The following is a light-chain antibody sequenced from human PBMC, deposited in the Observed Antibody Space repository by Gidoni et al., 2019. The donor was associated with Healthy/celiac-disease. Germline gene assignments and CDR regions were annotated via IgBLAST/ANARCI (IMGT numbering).Light chain of an antibody. CDR3: QQSYSTPPWT. CDR2: AAS. J-gene: IGKJ1*01. V-gene: IGKV1-39*01. CDR1: QSISSY. Sequence: DIQMTQSPSSLSASVGDRVTITCRASQSISSYLNWYRQKPGKAPKLLIYAASSLQSGVPSRFSGSGSGTDFTLTISSLQPEDFATYYCQQSYSTPPWTFGQGTKVEIK.